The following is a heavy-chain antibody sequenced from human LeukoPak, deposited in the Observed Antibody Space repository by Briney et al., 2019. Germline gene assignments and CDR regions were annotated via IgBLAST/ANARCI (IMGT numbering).Heavy chain of an antibody. J-gene: IGHJ4*02. CDR3: ARDPPYSSGWYSSDY. CDR2: IIPILNIP. CDR1: GGTFSSYA. V-gene: IGHV1-69*04. D-gene: IGHD6-19*01. Sequence: SVKVSCKASGGTFSSYAINWVRQAPGQGLEWMGRIIPILNIPNYAQKFQGRVTITADKSTSTAYMELRSLRSDDTAVYYCARDPPYSSGWYSSDYWGQGTLVTVSS.